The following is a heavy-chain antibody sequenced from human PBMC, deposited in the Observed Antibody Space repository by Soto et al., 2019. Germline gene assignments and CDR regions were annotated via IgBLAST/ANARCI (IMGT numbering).Heavy chain of an antibody. CDR1: GFTFSASA. CDR3: TRHEAYCGGDCHKFDWFAP. J-gene: IGHJ5*02. V-gene: IGHV3-73*02. CDR2: IRSKANSYAT. Sequence: EVHLVESGGGLVQHGGSLKLSCAASGFTFSASAMHWVRQASGTGLEWVGRIRSKANSYATTYAASVRGRFTISRDDSKNTAYLQMNSLKTEDTAVYYCTRHEAYCGGDCHKFDWFAPWGQGTLVTVSS. D-gene: IGHD2-21*02.